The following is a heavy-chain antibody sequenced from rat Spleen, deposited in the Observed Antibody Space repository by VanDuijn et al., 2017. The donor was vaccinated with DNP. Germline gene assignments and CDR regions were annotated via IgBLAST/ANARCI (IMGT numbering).Heavy chain of an antibody. V-gene: IGHV5-7*01. D-gene: IGHD1-9*01. J-gene: IGHJ4*01. CDR2: ISYDGSST. Sequence: EVQLVESGGGLVQPGRSLKLSCAASGFTFSDYNMAWVRQAPKKGLEWLATISYDGSSTYYRDSVKGRFTISRDNAKSTLYLQMDSLRSEDTATYYCARRRTTYSRAMDAWCQGTSVTVSS. CDR1: GFTFSDYN. CDR3: ARRRTTYSRAMDA.